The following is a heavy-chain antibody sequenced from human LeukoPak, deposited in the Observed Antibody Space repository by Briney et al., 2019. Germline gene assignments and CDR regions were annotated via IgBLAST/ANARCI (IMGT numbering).Heavy chain of an antibody. CDR1: GFTFSSYE. CDR2: ISSSGSTI. D-gene: IGHD1-14*01. CDR3: ARQDPENWFDP. V-gene: IGHV3-48*03. Sequence: PGGSLRLSCAASGFTFSSYEMNWVRQAPGKGLEGVSYISSSGSTIYYADSVKGRFTISRDNAKNSLYLQMNSLRAEDTAVYYCARQDPENWFDPWGQGTLVTVSS. J-gene: IGHJ5*02.